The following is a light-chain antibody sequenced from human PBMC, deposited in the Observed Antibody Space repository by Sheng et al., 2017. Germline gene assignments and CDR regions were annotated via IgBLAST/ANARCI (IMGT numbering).Light chain of an antibody. V-gene: IGKV4-1*01. CDR2: WAS. CDR3: QQRSNWPPFT. CDR1: QSVLYNSNNKNY. Sequence: DIVMTQSPDSLAVSLGERATINCKSSQSVLYNSNNKNYLAWYQQKPGQPPKLLLYWASTRESGVPDRFSGSGSGTDFTLTISRLGPEDFAVFYCQQRSNWPPFTFGPGTKVDIK. J-gene: IGKJ3*01.